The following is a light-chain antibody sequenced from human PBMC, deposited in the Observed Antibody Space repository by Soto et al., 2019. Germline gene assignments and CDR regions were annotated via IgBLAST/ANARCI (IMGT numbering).Light chain of an antibody. J-gene: IGLJ2*01. CDR3: SSYTSSSTVV. Sequence: QSALTQPASVSGSPGQWITISCTGTSSDVGGYNYVSWYQQHPGKAPKLMTYDVSNRPSGVSTRFSGSKSGNTASLTISGLQAEDEADYYCSSYTSSSTVVFGGGTKLTVL. CDR1: SSDVGGYNY. CDR2: DVS. V-gene: IGLV2-14*01.